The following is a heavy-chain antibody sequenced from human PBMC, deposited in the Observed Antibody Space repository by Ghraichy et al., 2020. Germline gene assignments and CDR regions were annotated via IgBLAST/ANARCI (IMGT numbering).Heavy chain of an antibody. CDR1: GGSFSGYY. CDR3: ARATMVRTLDY. D-gene: IGHD3-10*01. J-gene: IGHJ4*02. Sequence: SETLSLTCAVYGGSFSGYYWSWIRQPPGKGLEWIGEINHSGSTNYNPSLKSRVTISVDTSKNQFSLKLSSVTAADTAVYYCARATMVRTLDYWSQGTLVTVSS. CDR2: INHSGST. V-gene: IGHV4-34*01.